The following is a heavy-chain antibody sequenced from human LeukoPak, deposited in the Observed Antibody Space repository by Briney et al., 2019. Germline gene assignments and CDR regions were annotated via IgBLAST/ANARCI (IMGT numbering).Heavy chain of an antibody. J-gene: IGHJ3*02. V-gene: IGHV1-2*02. CDR3: ARDLCSTNGVCSYRLAAFDI. CDR2: INPNSGGT. Sequence: ASVKVSCKASGYTFTGYYMHWVRQAPGQGLEWMGWINPNSGGTNYAQKFQGRVTMTRDTSISTAYMELSRLRSDDTAVYYCARDLCSTNGVCSYRLAAFDIWGQGTMVTVSS. D-gene: IGHD2-8*01. CDR1: GYTFTGYY.